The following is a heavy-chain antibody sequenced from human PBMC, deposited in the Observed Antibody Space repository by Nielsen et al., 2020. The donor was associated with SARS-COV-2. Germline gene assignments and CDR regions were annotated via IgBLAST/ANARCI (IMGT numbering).Heavy chain of an antibody. J-gene: IGHJ6*03. D-gene: IGHD2-2*01. CDR2: ISSSSSTI. Sequence: GESLKISCAASGFTFSSYSMNWVRQAPGKGLEWVSYISSSSSTIYYADSVKGRFTISRDNAKNSLYLQMNSLRAEDTAVYYCARMRQLLNYYYYYYMDVWGKGTTVTVSS. V-gene: IGHV3-48*01. CDR1: GFTFSSYS. CDR3: ARMRQLLNYYYYYYMDV.